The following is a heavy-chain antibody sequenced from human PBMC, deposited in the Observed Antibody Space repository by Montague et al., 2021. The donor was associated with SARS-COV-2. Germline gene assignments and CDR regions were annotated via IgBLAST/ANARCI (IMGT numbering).Heavy chain of an antibody. V-gene: IGHV4-59*01. CDR3: VRDHPYGGPRGAYDI. CDR2: IYDGGAI. CDR1: GGSITGYY. Sequence: SETLSLTCTVSGGSITGYYWSWLRRSPGRGLEWIAYIYDGGAINXXPSLGSRVTISTDTSKNQLSLKVNSVTAADTAVYYCVRDHPYGGPRGAYDIWGQGTVVIVSS. D-gene: IGHD4-23*01. J-gene: IGHJ3*02.